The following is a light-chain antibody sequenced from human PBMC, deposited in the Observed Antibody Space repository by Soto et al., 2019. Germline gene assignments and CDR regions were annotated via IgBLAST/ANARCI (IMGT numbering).Light chain of an antibody. V-gene: IGKV3D-15*01. CDR2: GAS. J-gene: IGKJ5*01. CDR1: QSVSSN. Sequence: EIVMPPSPATLSVSPGARATLSCRASQSVSSNLAWYQQKPGQAPRLLMHGASSRATGIPDRFSGSGSGADFTLTISRVEPEDLALYYCQQRNNWPPITFGQGTRLEIK. CDR3: QQRNNWPPIT.